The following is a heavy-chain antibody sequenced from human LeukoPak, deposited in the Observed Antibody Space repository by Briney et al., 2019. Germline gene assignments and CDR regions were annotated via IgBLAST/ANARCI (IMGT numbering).Heavy chain of an antibody. V-gene: IGHV3-53*04. CDR1: GFTVSSNY. D-gene: IGHD3-16*01. CDR2: IYSGGST. J-gene: IGHJ3*02. CDR3: AREVGGSAFDI. Sequence: GGSLRLSCAASGFTVSSNYMSWVREAPGKGLEWVSIIYSGGSTYYADSVKGRFTISRHNSKNTLYLQMNSLRAEDTAVYYCAREVGGSAFDIWGQGTMVTVSS.